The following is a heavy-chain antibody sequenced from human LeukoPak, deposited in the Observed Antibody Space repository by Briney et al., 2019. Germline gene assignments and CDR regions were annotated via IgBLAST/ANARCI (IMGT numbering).Heavy chain of an antibody. J-gene: IGHJ5*02. CDR2: ISAYNGNT. V-gene: IGHV1-18*01. CDR3: ARGHTQWELNNWFDP. D-gene: IGHD1-26*01. Sequence: ASVKVSCKASGYTFTSYGISWVRQAPGRGLEWMGWISAYNGNTNYAQKLQGRVTMTTDTSTSTAYMELRSLRSDDTAVYYCARGHTQWELNNWFDPWGQGTLVTVSS. CDR1: GYTFTSYG.